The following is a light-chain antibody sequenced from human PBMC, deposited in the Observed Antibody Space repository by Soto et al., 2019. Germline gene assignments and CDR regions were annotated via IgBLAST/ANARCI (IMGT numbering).Light chain of an antibody. V-gene: IGKV3-15*01. CDR3: QQYNDWPRT. CDR1: QSVSSN. J-gene: IGKJ1*01. CDR2: GAS. Sequence: EIVMTQSPATLSVSPGERATLSCRASQSVSSNLVWYQQKPGQAPRLLIYGASTRVTGIPARFSGSGSGTEFSLPIRSLQSEDFAIYYCQQYNDWPRTFGQGTKVEIK.